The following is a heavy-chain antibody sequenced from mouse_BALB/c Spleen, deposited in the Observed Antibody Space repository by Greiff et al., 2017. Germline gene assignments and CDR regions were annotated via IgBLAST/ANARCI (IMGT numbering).Heavy chain of an antibody. CDR1: GFTFSSYT. J-gene: IGHJ4*01. CDR2: ISSGGSYT. CDR3: TRDGYHAMDY. V-gene: IGHV5-6-4*01. Sequence: EAKLVESGGGLVKPGGSLKLSCAASGFTFSSYTMSWVRQTPEKRLEWVATISSGGSYTYYPDSVKGRFTISRDNAKNTLYLQMSSLKSEDTAMYYCTRDGYHAMDYWGQGTSVTVSS.